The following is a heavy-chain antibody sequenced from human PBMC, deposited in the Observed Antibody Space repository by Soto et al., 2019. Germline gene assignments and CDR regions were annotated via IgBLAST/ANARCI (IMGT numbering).Heavy chain of an antibody. J-gene: IGHJ4*02. CDR2: INSDGSST. Sequence: SLRLSCAASGFTFSSYWMHWVRQAPGKGLVWVSRINSDGSSTSYADSVKGRFTISRDNAKNTLYLQMNSLRAEDTAVYYCARGAPLLGYCSGGSCYPFDYWGQGTLVTVSS. CDR3: ARGAPLLGYCSGGSCYPFDY. D-gene: IGHD2-15*01. CDR1: GFTFSSYW. V-gene: IGHV3-74*01.